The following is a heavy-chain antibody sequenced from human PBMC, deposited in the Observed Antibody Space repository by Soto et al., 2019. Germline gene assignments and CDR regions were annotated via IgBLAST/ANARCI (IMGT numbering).Heavy chain of an antibody. D-gene: IGHD2-2*01. CDR3: AQYCSSTSCYGLSVDY. CDR2: INPNSGGT. V-gene: IGHV1-2*02. Sequence: ASVKVSCKASGYTFTGYYMHWVRQAPGQGLEWMGWINPNSGGTNYAQKFQGRVTMTRDASISTAYMELSRLRSDDTAVYYCAQYCSSTSCYGLSVDYWGQGPLGTASS. CDR1: GYTFTGYY. J-gene: IGHJ4*02.